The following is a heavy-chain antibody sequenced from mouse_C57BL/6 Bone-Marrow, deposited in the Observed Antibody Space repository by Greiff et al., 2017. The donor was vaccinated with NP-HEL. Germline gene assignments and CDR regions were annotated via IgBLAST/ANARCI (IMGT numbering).Heavy chain of an antibody. CDR2: ISYDGSN. Sequence: EVKLMESGPGLVKPSQSLSLTCSVSGYSITSGYFWNWLRQLPGNQLEWMGYISYDGSNNYNPFLKNRIPITRDTSKNQFFLKLNSVTTEDTATYYCASSYYCSSYWYFDVWGTGTTVTVSS. J-gene: IGHJ1*03. CDR1: GYSITSGYF. CDR3: ASSYYCSSYWYFDV. D-gene: IGHD1-1*01. V-gene: IGHV3-6*01.